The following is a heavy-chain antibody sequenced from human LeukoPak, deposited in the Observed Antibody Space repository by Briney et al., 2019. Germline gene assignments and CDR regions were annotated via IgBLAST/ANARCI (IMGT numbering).Heavy chain of an antibody. CDR3: ARAIADRRERWLLGYFQH. J-gene: IGHJ1*01. Sequence: SETLSLTCTVSGGSISSYYWSWIRQPPGKGLEWIGYIYYSGSTNYNPSLKSRVTISVDTSKNQFSLKLSSVTAADTAVYYCARAIADRRERWLLGYFQHWGQGTLVTVSS. D-gene: IGHD5-24*01. V-gene: IGHV4-59*01. CDR2: IYYSGST. CDR1: GGSISSYY.